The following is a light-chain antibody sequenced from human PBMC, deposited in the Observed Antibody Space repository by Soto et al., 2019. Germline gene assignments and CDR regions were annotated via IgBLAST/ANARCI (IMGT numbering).Light chain of an antibody. CDR3: QQYNNWPPRAWT. Sequence: EIVMTQSPATLSVSPGERATLSCRASQSVSSNLAWYQQKPGQDPRLLIYGASTRATGIPARFSGSGSGTEFTLTISSLQSEDFAVYYCQQYNNWPPRAWTFGQGTKVEIK. V-gene: IGKV3-15*01. J-gene: IGKJ1*01. CDR1: QSVSSN. CDR2: GAS.